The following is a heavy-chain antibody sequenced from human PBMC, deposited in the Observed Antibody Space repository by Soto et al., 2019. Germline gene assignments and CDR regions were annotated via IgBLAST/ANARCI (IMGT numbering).Heavy chain of an antibody. CDR3: TSGYSYGPSFDY. V-gene: IGHV1-46*01. CDR1: GYSFTSYH. J-gene: IGHJ4*02. CDR2: IDPSDGRT. Sequence: ASVKVSCKASGYSFTSYHIHWVRQAPGQGLEWMGLIDPSDGRTSYSQNFQGRVTMTRDTSTSTVYMEVSSLKSEDTAVYYCTSGYSYGPSFDYWGQGILVTSPQ. D-gene: IGHD5-18*01.